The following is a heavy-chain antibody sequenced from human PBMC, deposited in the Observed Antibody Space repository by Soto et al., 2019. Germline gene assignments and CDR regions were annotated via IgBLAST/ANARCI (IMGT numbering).Heavy chain of an antibody. V-gene: IGHV3-30-3*01. D-gene: IGHD3-10*01. CDR3: VRSRSGAVADSFDL. Sequence: GGSLRLSCEGSGFTFSRHALHWVRKAPGKGLEWVAVVSKDGSVKYWIESVKGRFTLSRDNSKNTVYLEMNSLRPEDTGVYYCVRSRSGAVADSFDLWGQGTLVTVSS. CDR1: GFTFSRHA. CDR2: VSKDGSVK. J-gene: IGHJ4*02.